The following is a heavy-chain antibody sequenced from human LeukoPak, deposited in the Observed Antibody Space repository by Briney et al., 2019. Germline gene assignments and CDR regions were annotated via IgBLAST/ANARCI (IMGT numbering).Heavy chain of an antibody. D-gene: IGHD3-22*01. CDR1: GGSISSGSYY. CDR3: ARDSYYYDSSGYYYVDHYFDY. CDR2: IYTSGST. Sequence: PSETLSLTCTVSGGSISSGSYYWSWIRQPAGKGLEWIGRIYTSGSTNYNPSLKSRVTISVDTSKNQFSLKLSSVTAADTAVHYCARDSYYYDSSGYYYVDHYFDYWGQGTLVTVSS. J-gene: IGHJ4*02. V-gene: IGHV4-61*02.